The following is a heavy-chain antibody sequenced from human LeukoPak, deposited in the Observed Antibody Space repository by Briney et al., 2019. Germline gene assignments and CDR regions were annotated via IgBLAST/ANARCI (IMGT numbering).Heavy chain of an antibody. V-gene: IGHV3-53*01. Sequence: SGGSLRLSCAASGVTVSTIYMGWVRQAPGKGLDWVSVIYPDGKAYYAESVKGRFTISRDNAKNSLYLQMNSLRAEDTAVYYCARDLEESDMITFGGVIVYYFDYWGQGTLVTVSS. CDR2: IYPDGKA. D-gene: IGHD3-16*02. CDR3: ARDLEESDMITFGGVIVYYFDY. CDR1: GVTVSTIY. J-gene: IGHJ4*02.